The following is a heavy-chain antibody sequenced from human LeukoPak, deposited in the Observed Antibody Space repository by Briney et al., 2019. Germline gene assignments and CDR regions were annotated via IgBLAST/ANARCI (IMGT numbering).Heavy chain of an antibody. CDR3: ARGGSYLSAFDI. D-gene: IGHD1-26*01. V-gene: IGHV3-23*01. CDR2: ISGSGGST. J-gene: IGHJ3*02. CDR1: GFTFSSYG. Sequence: GGSLRLSCAASGFTFSSYGMNWVRQAPGKGLEWVSGISGSGGSTYYADSVKGRFTNSRDNSKNTLYLQMNSLRAEDTAVYYCARGGSYLSAFDIWGQGTMVTVSS.